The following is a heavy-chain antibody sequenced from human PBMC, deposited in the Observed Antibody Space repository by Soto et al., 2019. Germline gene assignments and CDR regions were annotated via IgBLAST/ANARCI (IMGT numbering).Heavy chain of an antibody. Sequence: GGSLRHSCAASGFAFSSSLMSWVRQAPGKGLEWVSAINGGGDNTYYADSVKGRFSISRDNSKNTLYLQMNNLGAEDTAIYYCAKGAYYDFWSGYSAFDCWGQGTLVTVSS. V-gene: IGHV3-23*01. J-gene: IGHJ4*02. CDR1: GFAFSSSL. CDR2: INGGGDNT. D-gene: IGHD3-3*01. CDR3: AKGAYYDFWSGYSAFDC.